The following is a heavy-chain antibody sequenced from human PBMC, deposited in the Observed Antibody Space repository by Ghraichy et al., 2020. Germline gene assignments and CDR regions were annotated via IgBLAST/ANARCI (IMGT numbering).Heavy chain of an antibody. CDR2: IYYSGST. J-gene: IGHJ6*02. Sequence: SETLSLTCAVSGVSISSACWSWIRQPPGKGLEWIGYIYYSGSTNYNPSLKSRVTISVDTSKNQFSLKLSSVTAADTAVYYCARGRPGYYYYYGMDVWGQGTTVTVSS. CDR3: ARGRPGYYYYYGMDV. V-gene: IGHV4-59*01. CDR1: GVSISSAC.